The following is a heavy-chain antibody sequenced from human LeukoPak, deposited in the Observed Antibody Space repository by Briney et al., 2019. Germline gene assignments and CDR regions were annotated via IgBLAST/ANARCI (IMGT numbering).Heavy chain of an antibody. Sequence: GGTLRLSCATSGFTFSRHCMTWVRQAPGKGPVWVANIKQDGRESYYVHSVRGRFTISRDNANNALYLQMNSLRAEDTAVYYCARDGGHSTDLDYWGQGILVTVSS. D-gene: IGHD2-8*02. CDR3: ARDGGHSTDLDY. CDR1: GFTFSRHC. J-gene: IGHJ4*02. CDR2: IKQDGRES. V-gene: IGHV3-7*01.